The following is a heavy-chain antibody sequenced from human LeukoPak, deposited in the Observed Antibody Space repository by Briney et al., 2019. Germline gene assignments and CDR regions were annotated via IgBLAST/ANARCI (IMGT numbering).Heavy chain of an antibody. D-gene: IGHD3-3*01. CDR2: IRSKAYGGTT. CDR3: TRLGITIFGVVIIPGDYFDY. J-gene: IGHJ4*02. V-gene: IGHV3-49*04. Sequence: PGGSLRLSCTASGFTFGDYAMSWVRQAPGKGLEWVGFIRSKAYGGTTEYAASVKGRFTISREDSKSIAYLQMNSLKTEDTAVYYCTRLGITIFGVVIIPGDYFDYWGQGTLVTVSS. CDR1: GFTFGDYA.